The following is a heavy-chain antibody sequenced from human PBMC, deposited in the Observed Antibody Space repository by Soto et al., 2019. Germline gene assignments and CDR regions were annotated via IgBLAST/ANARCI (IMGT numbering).Heavy chain of an antibody. CDR2: IIPNNGIT. D-gene: IGHD6-19*01. CDR3: ARGMYSSGWYEYFQH. CDR1: GGTFSSYT. Sequence: GASVKVSCKASGGTFSSYTINWVRQAPGQGLEWMGRIIPNNGITNYAQKFQGRVTMTTDTSTSTAYMELRSLRSDDTAVYYCARGMYSSGWYEYFQHWGQGTLVTVSS. J-gene: IGHJ1*01. V-gene: IGHV1-18*01.